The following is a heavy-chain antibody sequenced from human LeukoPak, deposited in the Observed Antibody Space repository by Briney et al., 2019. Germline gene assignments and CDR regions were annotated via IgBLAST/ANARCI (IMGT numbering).Heavy chain of an antibody. D-gene: IGHD1-14*01. V-gene: IGHV3-7*01. J-gene: IGHJ4*02. CDR1: GFTFDSYW. Sequence: GSLRLSCAASGFTFDSYWMSWVGQAPGKGLEWLTNIKQDGNEKYYVDSVKGRFTIYRDNAENSLYLQMNSLRAEDTAVYYCTRDPLTQNDYWGQGTLVTVSS. CDR3: TRDPLTQNDY. CDR2: IKQDGNEK.